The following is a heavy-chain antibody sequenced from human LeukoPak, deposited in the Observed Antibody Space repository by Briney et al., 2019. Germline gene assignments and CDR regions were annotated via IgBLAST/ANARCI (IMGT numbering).Heavy chain of an antibody. V-gene: IGHV1-2*02. CDR2: INPNSGGT. J-gene: IGHJ4*02. CDR1: GYTFTGYY. D-gene: IGHD2-15*01. Sequence: GASVKVSCKASGYTFTGYYMHWVRQAPGQGLEWMGWINPNSGGTNYAQKFQGRVTMTRDTSISTAYMELSRLRSDDTAVYYCARDYCSGGSCLEFFDYWGQGTLVTVSS. CDR3: ARDYCSGGSCLEFFDY.